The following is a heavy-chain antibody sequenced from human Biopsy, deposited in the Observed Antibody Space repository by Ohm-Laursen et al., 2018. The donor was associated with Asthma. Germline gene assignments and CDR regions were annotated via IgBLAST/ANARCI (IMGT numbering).Heavy chain of an antibody. V-gene: IGHV1-69*13. J-gene: IGHJ6*02. D-gene: IGHD6-19*01. CDR2: IMTVFGTT. CDR1: GGTFTNFV. Sequence: SVKVSCKAPGGTFTNFVISWVRQAPGQGFEWLGGIMTVFGTTNYAQKFQGRVTITADESTSTAYMEVTSLRSEDTAIYYCARCQVGYSSGWSLLLKKIYYSGMDVWGQGTAVTVSS. CDR3: ARCQVGYSSGWSLLLKKIYYSGMDV.